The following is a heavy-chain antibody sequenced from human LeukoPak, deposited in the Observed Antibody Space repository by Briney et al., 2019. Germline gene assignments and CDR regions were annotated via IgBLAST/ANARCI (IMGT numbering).Heavy chain of an antibody. CDR2: ISYDGSNK. D-gene: IGHD2-21*01. CDR1: GFTFSYYA. CDR3: ARGDVIPFAGDAFDI. Sequence: RPGRSLRLSCAASGFTFSYYAMHWVRQAPGKGLEWVAVISYDGSNKYYADSVKGRFTISRDNSKNTLYLQMNSLRAEDTAVYYCARGDVIPFAGDAFDIWGQGTMVTVSS. V-gene: IGHV3-30-3*01. J-gene: IGHJ3*02.